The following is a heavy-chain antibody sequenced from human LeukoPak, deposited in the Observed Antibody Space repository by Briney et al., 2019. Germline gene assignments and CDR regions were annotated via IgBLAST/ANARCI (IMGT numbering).Heavy chain of an antibody. CDR3: ARDSSGWYGHPKNEDY. CDR2: IKQDGSEK. V-gene: IGHV3-7*01. J-gene: IGHJ4*02. Sequence: GRSLRLSCAASGFTFSSYGMHWVRQAPGKGLEWVANIKQDGSEKYYVDSVKGRFTISRDNAKNSLYLQMNSLRAEDTAVYYCARDSSGWYGHPKNEDYWGQGTLVTVSS. D-gene: IGHD6-19*01. CDR1: GFTFSSYG.